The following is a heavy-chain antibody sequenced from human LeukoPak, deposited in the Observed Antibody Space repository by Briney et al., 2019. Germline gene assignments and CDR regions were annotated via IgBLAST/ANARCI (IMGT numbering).Heavy chain of an antibody. J-gene: IGHJ4*02. CDR3: AKVWSELDAYFDY. V-gene: IGHV3-23*01. CDR1: GFSFSSYA. Sequence: GGSLRVSCAASGFSFSSYAMSWVRQAPGKGLEWVSAISGSGGSTYYADSVKGRFTISRDNSKNTLYLQMNSLRAQDTAVYYCAKVWSELDAYFDYWGQGTLVTVSS. CDR2: ISGSGGST. D-gene: IGHD1-1*01.